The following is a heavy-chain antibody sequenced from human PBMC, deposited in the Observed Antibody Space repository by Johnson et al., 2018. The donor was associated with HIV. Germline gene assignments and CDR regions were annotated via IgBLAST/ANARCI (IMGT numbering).Heavy chain of an antibody. J-gene: IGHJ3*02. Sequence: QVQLVESGGGVVQPGGSLRLSCAASGFTFSRYGMHWVHQAPGKGLEWVAFIRYDGSNEYYADPVKGRCTISRDNSMNSLDLQMNSLRAEYTAVYYCAKDRPRGGSSGMGVAFDIWGQGTMVTVSS. D-gene: IGHD5-12*01. CDR2: IRYDGSNE. CDR3: AKDRPRGGSSGMGVAFDI. V-gene: IGHV3-30*02. CDR1: GFTFSRYG.